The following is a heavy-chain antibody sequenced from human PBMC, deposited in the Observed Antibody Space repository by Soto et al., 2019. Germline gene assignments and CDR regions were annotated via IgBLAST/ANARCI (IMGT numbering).Heavy chain of an antibody. V-gene: IGHV4-31*03. D-gene: IGHD1-1*01. CDR3: ARDQGATTPFDY. CDR1: GGSISSGGYY. J-gene: IGHJ4*02. CDR2: IYYSGST. Sequence: TLSLTCTVSGGSISSGGYYWSWIRQHPGKGLEWIGYIYYSGSTYYNPSLKSRVTISVDTSKNQFSLKLSSVTAADTAVYYCARDQGATTPFDYWGQGTLVTVSS.